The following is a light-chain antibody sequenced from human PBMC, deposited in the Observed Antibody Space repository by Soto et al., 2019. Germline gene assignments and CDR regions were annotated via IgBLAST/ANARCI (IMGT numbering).Light chain of an antibody. V-gene: IGLV2-8*01. CDR3: SSYAGSNNHVL. CDR1: SSDVGGYNY. J-gene: IGLJ2*01. Sequence: QSALTQPPSASGSPGQSVTISCAGTSSDVGGYNYVSWYQKHPGKAPKLLIYEVSKRPSGVPDRFSGSKSGNTASLTVSGLQAEDEDDYYCSSYAGSNNHVLFGGGTKLTVL. CDR2: EVS.